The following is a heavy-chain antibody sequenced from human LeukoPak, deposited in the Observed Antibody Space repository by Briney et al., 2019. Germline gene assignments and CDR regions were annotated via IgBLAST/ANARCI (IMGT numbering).Heavy chain of an antibody. CDR3: ARVERFPGHYNVDY. CDR1: GYTFTSYG. J-gene: IGHJ4*02. D-gene: IGHD3-9*01. V-gene: IGHV1-18*04. CDR2: ISAYNGNT. Sequence: GASVKVSCKASGYTFTSYGISWVRQAPGQGLERMGWISAYNGNTNYAQKLQGRVTMTTDTSTSTAYMELRSLRSDDTAVYYCARVERFPGHYNVDYWGQGTLVTVSS.